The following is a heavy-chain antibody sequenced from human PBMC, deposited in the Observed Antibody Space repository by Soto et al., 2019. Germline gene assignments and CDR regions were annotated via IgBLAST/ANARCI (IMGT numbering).Heavy chain of an antibody. CDR2: INPSDGNR. CDR3: ARDRLRGYDSSGFYS. J-gene: IGHJ4*02. Sequence: ASVEVSCKASGYRFGCYGSNWVRQAPGQGLEWMGWINPSDGNRNFAQKFEDRVTMTTATSTNTVFLELRSLKSDDTAIYYCARDRLRGYDSSGFYSWGQGTMVTVSS. CDR1: GYRFGCYG. D-gene: IGHD3-22*01. V-gene: IGHV1-18*01.